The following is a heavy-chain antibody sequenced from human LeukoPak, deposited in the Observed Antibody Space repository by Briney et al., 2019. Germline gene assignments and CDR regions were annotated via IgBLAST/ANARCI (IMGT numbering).Heavy chain of an antibody. J-gene: IGHJ3*02. CDR1: GSLFTSYW. V-gene: IGHV5-51*01. D-gene: IGHD5-12*01. CDR2: IYPGDSDT. Sequence: GAPLQISGQGSGSLFTSYWIGWVRPLPGKGLGWMGIIYPGDSDTRSSPSFQGQVTISAHKSISTAYLQWSSLKAPDTAMYYCSRRGLVFSWAFDIWGQGTMVTVSS. CDR3: SRRGLVFSWAFDI.